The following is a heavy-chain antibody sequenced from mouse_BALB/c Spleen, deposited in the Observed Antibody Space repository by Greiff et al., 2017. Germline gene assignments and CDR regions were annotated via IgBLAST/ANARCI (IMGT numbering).Heavy chain of an antibody. V-gene: IGHV7-3*02. CDR2: IRNKANGYTT. D-gene: IGHD2-1*01. CDR3: ARDTYGNYEGFAY. J-gene: IGHJ3*01. CDR1: GFTFTDYY. Sequence: EVQRVESGGGLVQPGGSLRLSCATSGFTFTDYYMSWVPQPPGKALEWLGFIRNKANGYTTEYSASVKGRFTISRDNSQSILYLQMNTLRAEDSATYYCARDTYGNYEGFAYWGQGTLVTVSA.